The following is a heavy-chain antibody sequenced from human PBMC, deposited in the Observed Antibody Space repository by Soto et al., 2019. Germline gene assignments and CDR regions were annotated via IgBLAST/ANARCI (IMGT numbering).Heavy chain of an antibody. J-gene: IGHJ4*02. CDR2: ISYDGSNK. CDR3: ARDALDTAMATGGYFDY. CDR1: GFTLSSYA. Sequence: QVQLVESGGGVVQPGRSLRLSCAASGFTLSSYAMHWVRQAPGKGLEWVAVISYDGSNKYYADSVKGRFTISRDNSKNTLYLQMNSLRAEDTAVYYCARDALDTAMATGGYFDYWGQGTLVTVSS. V-gene: IGHV3-30-3*01. D-gene: IGHD5-18*01.